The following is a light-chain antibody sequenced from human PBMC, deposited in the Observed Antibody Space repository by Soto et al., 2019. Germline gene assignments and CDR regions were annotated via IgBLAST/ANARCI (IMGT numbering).Light chain of an antibody. CDR1: TGPVTSGNY. V-gene: IGLV7-43*01. J-gene: IGLJ2*01. CDR3: LFFYGDVVG. CDR2: STT. Sequence: QAVVTQEPSLTVSPGGTVTLTCASSTGPVTSGNYPNWFQQRPGQPPRALIYSTTYKQPWTPARFSGSLLGGKAALTLSDAQPEDEADYYCLFFYGDVVGFGGGTQLTVL.